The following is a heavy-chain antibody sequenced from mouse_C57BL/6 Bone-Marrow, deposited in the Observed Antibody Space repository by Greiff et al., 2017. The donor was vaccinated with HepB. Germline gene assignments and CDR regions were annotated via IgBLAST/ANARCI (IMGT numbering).Heavy chain of an antibody. D-gene: IGHD1-1*01. Sequence: EVKLQQSGPELVKPGASVKISCKASGYTFTDYYMNWVKQSHGKSLEWIGDINPNNGGTSYNQKLKGKATLTVDKSSSTAYMELRSLSSEDSAVYYCARFITTVVAARYYAMDYWGQGTSVTVSS. V-gene: IGHV1-26*01. CDR1: GYTFTDYY. J-gene: IGHJ4*01. CDR3: ARFITTVVAARYYAMDY. CDR2: INPNNGGT.